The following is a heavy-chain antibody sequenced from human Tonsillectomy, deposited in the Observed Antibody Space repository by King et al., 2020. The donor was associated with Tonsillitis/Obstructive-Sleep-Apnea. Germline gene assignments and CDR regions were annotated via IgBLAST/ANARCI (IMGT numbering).Heavy chain of an antibody. CDR2: INWNGGST. D-gene: IGHD3-22*01. CDR3: SRGGRDDSSGHIPDYFDY. V-gene: IGHV3-20*04. CDR1: GFTFDDYG. Sequence: VQLVESGGGVVRPGGSLRLSCAASGFTFDDYGMSWVRQAPGKGLEWVSGINWNGGSTGYADSVKGRFTISRDNAKNSLYLQMNSLRAEDTALYYCSRGGRDDSSGHIPDYFDYWGQGTLVTVSS. J-gene: IGHJ4*02.